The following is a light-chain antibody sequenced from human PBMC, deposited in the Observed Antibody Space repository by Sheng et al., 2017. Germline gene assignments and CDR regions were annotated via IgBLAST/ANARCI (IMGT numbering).Light chain of an antibody. CDR2: GAS. CDR1: QSVSSSY. CDR3: QQYDKWPLN. J-gene: IGKJ4*01. Sequence: EIVLTQSPGTLSLSPGERATLSCRASQSVSSSYLAWYQQKPGQAPRLLIYGASSRATGIPDRFSGSGSGTDFTLTISRLQSEDFAVYYCQQYDKWPLNFGGGTKVEIK. V-gene: IGKV3-20*01.